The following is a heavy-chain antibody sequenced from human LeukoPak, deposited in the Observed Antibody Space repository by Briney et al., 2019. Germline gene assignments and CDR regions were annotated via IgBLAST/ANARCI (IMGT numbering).Heavy chain of an antibody. CDR2: IYHSGST. Sequence: SETLSLTCTVSGGSISSYYWSWIRQPPGKGLEWIGEIYHSGSTNYNPSLKSRVTISVDKSKNQFSLKLSSVTAADTAVYYCARDSSSWFDYWGQGTLVTVSS. J-gene: IGHJ4*02. CDR1: GGSISSYY. CDR3: ARDSSSWFDY. D-gene: IGHD6-13*01. V-gene: IGHV4-59*12.